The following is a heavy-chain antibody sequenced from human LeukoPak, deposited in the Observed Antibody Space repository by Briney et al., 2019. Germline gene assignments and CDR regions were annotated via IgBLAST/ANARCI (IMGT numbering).Heavy chain of an antibody. Sequence: GGSLRLSCAASGFTFSSYSMNWVRQALGKGLEWVSSISSSSSYIYYADSVKGRFTISRDNAKNSLYLQMNSLRAEDTAVYYCARDLTAHIVATIYNWFDPWGQGTLVTVSS. CDR1: GFTFSSYS. CDR2: ISSSSSYI. CDR3: ARDLTAHIVATIYNWFDP. J-gene: IGHJ5*02. V-gene: IGHV3-21*01. D-gene: IGHD5-12*01.